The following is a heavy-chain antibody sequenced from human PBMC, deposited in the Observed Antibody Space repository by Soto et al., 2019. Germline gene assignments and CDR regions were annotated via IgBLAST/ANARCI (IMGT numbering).Heavy chain of an antibody. D-gene: IGHD3-10*01. J-gene: IGHJ6*02. CDR2: IWYDGSNE. Sequence: QVQLVESGGGVVQPGRSLRLSCAASGFTFNNYGMHWVRQATGKGPEWVAVIWYDGSNEYYGDSVKGRFIISRDNSKNTLYLQMNSLRAEDTAVYYCARVQGRWYGSGSYQGMDVWGQGTTVIVSS. CDR3: ARVQGRWYGSGSYQGMDV. V-gene: IGHV3-33*01. CDR1: GFTFNNYG.